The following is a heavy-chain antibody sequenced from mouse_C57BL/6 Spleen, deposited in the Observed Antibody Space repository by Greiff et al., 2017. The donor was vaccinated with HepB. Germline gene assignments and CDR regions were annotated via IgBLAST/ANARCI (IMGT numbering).Heavy chain of an antibody. CDR2: IDPEDGDT. D-gene: IGHD3-2*02. Sequence: EVQLQQSGAELVRPGASVKLSCTASGFNIKDYYMHWVKQRPEQGLEWIGRIDPEDGDTEYAPKFQGKATMTADTSSNTAYLQLSSLTSEDTAVYYCTLRTAQATSWFAYWGQGTLVTVSA. CDR3: TLRTAQATSWFAY. V-gene: IGHV14-1*01. CDR1: GFNIKDYY. J-gene: IGHJ3*01.